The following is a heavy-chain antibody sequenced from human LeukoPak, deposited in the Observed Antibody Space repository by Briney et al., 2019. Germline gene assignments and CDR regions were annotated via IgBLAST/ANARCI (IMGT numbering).Heavy chain of an antibody. CDR3: AREFYYYGSGSYGWFDP. V-gene: IGHV1-69*13. D-gene: IGHD3-10*01. Sequence: ASVKVSCKASGGTFSSYAISWVRQAPGQGLEWMGGIIPIFGTANYAQKFQGRVTIPADESTSTAYMELSSLRSEDTAVYYCAREFYYYGSGSYGWFDPWGQGTLVTVSS. CDR1: GGTFSSYA. J-gene: IGHJ5*02. CDR2: IIPIFGTA.